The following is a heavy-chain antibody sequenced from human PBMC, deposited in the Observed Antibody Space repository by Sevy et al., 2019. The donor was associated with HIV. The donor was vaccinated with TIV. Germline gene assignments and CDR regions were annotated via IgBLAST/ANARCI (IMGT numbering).Heavy chain of an antibody. Sequence: GGSLRLSCAASGFTFSGSAMHWVRQASGKGLEWVGRIRSKANSYATAYAVSVKGRFTISRDDSKNTAYLQMNSLKTEDTAVYYCTSVGEWLVFDYWGQGTLVTVSS. CDR1: GFTFSGSA. CDR3: TSVGEWLVFDY. D-gene: IGHD6-19*01. V-gene: IGHV3-73*01. CDR2: IRSKANSYAT. J-gene: IGHJ4*02.